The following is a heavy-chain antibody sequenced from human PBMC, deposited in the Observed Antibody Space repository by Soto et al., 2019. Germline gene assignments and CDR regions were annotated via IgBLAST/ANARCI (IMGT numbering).Heavy chain of an antibody. CDR3: ATYIDYFDS. J-gene: IGHJ4*02. V-gene: IGHV4-30-4*01. Sequence: QVQLQESGPGPVRPSQTLSLTCTVSGGSISNGNYYWSWIRQTPGKGLEWIGHTFYSGSAYYNPSLKSRVTISVDTSKNQFSLKLSLVTAADTAVYYCATYIDYFDSWGQGTLVTVSS. D-gene: IGHD4-4*01. CDR1: GGSISNGNYY. CDR2: TFYSGSA.